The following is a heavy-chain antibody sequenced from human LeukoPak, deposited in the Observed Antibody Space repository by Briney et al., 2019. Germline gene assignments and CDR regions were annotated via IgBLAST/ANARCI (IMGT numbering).Heavy chain of an antibody. D-gene: IGHD6-6*01. CDR3: AKERYSRSSQADY. CDR2: TRRGGGST. V-gene: IGHV3-23*01. J-gene: IGHJ4*02. CDR1: RFTFSNHA. Sequence: GESLRLSCAASRFTFSNHAMSWVRQAPGKGREWVSVTRRGGGSTNYADSVKGRFTHSRDDSKNTLYLHMNSLRAEDTAVYYCAKERYSRSSQADYWGQGTLVTVSS.